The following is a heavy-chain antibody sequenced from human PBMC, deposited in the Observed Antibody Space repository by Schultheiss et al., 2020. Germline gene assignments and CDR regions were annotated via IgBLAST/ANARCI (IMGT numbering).Heavy chain of an antibody. D-gene: IGHD5-18*01. CDR3: SREHLNSYGHDY. V-gene: IGHV3-47*02. Sequence: GGSLRLSCAASGFAFSSYVLHWVRRAPGKGPEWVSAIGTAGDPYYPGSVKGRFTISRENAKNTLYLQMDSLRAEDTAVYYCSREHLNSYGHDYWGQGILVTVSS. J-gene: IGHJ4*02. CDR1: GFAFSSYV. CDR2: IGTAGDP.